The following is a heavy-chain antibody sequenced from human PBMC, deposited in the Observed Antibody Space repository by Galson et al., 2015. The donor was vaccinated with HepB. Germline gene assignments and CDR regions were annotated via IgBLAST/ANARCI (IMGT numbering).Heavy chain of an antibody. CDR3: AREIYYSDSDWKFDF. V-gene: IGHV6-1*01. CDR2: THYRSKWSN. J-gene: IGHJ4*02. CDR1: GDSISTGFHY. Sequence: SETLSLTCNVSGDSISTGFHYWSWIRQPPGRGLEWLGRTHYRSKWSNDYAASVKSRISIKPDTSKNQFSLQLNSVTPEDTAVYYCAREIYYSDSDWKFDFWGQGTLVTVSS. D-gene: IGHD3-22*01.